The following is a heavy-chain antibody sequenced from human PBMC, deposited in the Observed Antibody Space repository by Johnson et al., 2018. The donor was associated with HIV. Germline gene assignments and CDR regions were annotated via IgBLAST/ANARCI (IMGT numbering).Heavy chain of an antibody. Sequence: VQLVESGGGLVQPGGSLRLSCAASGFTFSSYDMHWVRQATGKGLEWVSAIGTAGDTYYPGSVKGRFTISRDNAKNSLYLQMNSLRAEDTAVYYCASRSTSMTDGFDIWGQGTMVTVSS. D-gene: IGHD2-2*01. CDR2: IGTAGDT. CDR1: GFTFSSYD. V-gene: IGHV3-13*01. CDR3: ASRSTSMTDGFDI. J-gene: IGHJ3*02.